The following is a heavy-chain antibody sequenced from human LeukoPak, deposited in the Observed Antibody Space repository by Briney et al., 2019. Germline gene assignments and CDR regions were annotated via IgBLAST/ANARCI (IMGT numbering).Heavy chain of an antibody. D-gene: IGHD5-24*01. CDR2: ISYDGSNK. J-gene: IGHJ4*02. CDR3: ARERRWLPDGFDY. Sequence: GGSLRLSCAASGFTFSSYAMHWVRQAPGKGLEWVAVISYDGSNKYYADSVKGRFTISRDNSKNTLYLQMNSLRAEDTAVYYCARERRWLPDGFDYWGQGTLVTVSS. CDR1: GFTFSSYA. V-gene: IGHV3-30-3*01.